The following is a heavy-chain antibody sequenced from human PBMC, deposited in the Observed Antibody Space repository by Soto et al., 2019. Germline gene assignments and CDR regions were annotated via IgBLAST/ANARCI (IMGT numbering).Heavy chain of an antibody. V-gene: IGHV3-23*01. CDR1: GFTFSSYA. D-gene: IGHD4-17*01. CDR3: AKDGRSRQTVTGDY. Sequence: GGSLRLSCAASGFTFSSYAMSWVRQAPGKGLEWVSAISGSGGSTYYADSVKGRFTISRDNSKNTLYLQMNSLRAEDTAVYYCAKDGRSRQTVTGDYWGQGTLVTVSS. J-gene: IGHJ4*02. CDR2: ISGSGGST.